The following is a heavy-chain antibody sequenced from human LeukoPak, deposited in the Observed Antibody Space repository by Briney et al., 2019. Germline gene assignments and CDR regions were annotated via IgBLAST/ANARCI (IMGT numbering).Heavy chain of an antibody. J-gene: IGHJ5*02. CDR1: GGTFRSHS. CDR2: INPNSGGT. D-gene: IGHD2-15*01. V-gene: IGHV1-2*02. Sequence: ASVKVSCKASGGTFRSHSINWVRQAPGQGLEWMGWINPNSGGTNYAQKFQGRVTMTRDTSISTAYMELSRLRSDDTAVYYCARGYCSGGSCYPGWFDPWGQGTLVTVSS. CDR3: ARGYCSGGSCYPGWFDP.